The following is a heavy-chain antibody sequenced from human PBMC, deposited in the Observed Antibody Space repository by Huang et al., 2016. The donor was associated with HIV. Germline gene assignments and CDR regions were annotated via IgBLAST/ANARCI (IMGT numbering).Heavy chain of an antibody. D-gene: IGHD6-19*01. CDR2: IFHRWTT. J-gene: IGHJ2*01. Sequence: LELQESGPGLVKPSETLSLTCTVSGASISSGSFYWGWLRQSPGKGLGWLGSIFHRWTTYYNPSFPSRLAMAVETSKNEFYLSVNSLTATDTSIYYCARLGGSGWFVRYFDVWGRGTLVTVSS. CDR3: ARLGGSGWFVRYFDV. V-gene: IGHV4-39*01. CDR1: GASISSGSFY.